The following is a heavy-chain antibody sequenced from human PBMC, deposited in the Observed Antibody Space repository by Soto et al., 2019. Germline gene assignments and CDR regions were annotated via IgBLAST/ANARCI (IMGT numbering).Heavy chain of an antibody. CDR1: GGTFSSYT. CDR3: ARDPRSCSGGSCYFFDY. J-gene: IGHJ4*02. D-gene: IGHD2-15*01. CDR2: IIPILGIA. Sequence: ASVKVSCKASGGTFSSYTISWVRQAPGQGLEWMGRIIPILGIANYAQKFQGRVTITADKSTSTAYMELSSLRSEDTAVYYCARDPRSCSGGSCYFFDYWGQGTLVTVSS. V-gene: IGHV1-69*04.